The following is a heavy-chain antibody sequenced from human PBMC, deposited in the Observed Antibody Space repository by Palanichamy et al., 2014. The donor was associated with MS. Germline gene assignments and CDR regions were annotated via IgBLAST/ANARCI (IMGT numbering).Heavy chain of an antibody. Sequence: QVQLQESGPGLVKPSETLSLTCTVSGGSISSYYLELDPAVPREGTGVDWVYLLQWEHQLQPSLKSRVAISVDTSKKQFSLRLNSVTAADTAVYYCARDQGWGSHFDYWGQGTLVTVSS. J-gene: IGHJ4*02. V-gene: IGHV4-59*01. CDR2: LLQWEH. CDR3: ARDQGWGSHFDY. D-gene: IGHD7-27*01. CDR1: GGSISSYY.